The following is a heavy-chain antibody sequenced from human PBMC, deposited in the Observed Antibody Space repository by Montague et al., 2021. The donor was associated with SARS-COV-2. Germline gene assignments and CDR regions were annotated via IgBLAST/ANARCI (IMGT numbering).Heavy chain of an antibody. CDR3: ASSYGSGYYGFDY. J-gene: IGHJ4*02. D-gene: IGHD3-10*01. CDR1: AGSINNYY. CDR2: IYPSGDT. V-gene: IGHV4-4*07. Sequence: SETLSLTCTVSAGSINNYYWSWIRQSAGKGPEWIGRIYPSGDTNYNPSLKSRVTVSVVTSKSQFSLNLNSLTVADTAVYYCASSYGSGYYGFDYWGQGIPVTVSS.